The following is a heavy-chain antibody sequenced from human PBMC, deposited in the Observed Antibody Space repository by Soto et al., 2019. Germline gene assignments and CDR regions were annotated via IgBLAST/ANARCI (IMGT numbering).Heavy chain of an antibody. D-gene: IGHD5-18*01. CDR1: GGSVSSGSYY. V-gene: IGHV4-61*01. J-gene: IGHJ3*02. CDR3: ARVLADTAMAPGSHAFDI. Sequence: SETLSLTCTVSGGSVSSGSYYWSWIRQPPGKGLEWIGYIYYSGSTNYNPSLKSRVTISVDTSKNQFSLKLSSVTAADTAVYNCARVLADTAMAPGSHAFDIWGQGTMVTVSS. CDR2: IYYSGST.